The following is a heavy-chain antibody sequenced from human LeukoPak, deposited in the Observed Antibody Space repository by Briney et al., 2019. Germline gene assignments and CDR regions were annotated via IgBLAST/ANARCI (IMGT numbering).Heavy chain of an antibody. CDR2: IYYSGRT. CDR1: GGSISSGAYY. D-gene: IGHD6-19*01. J-gene: IGHJ4*02. CDR3: ARHVEQWLTPFDY. V-gene: IGHV4-30-4*08. Sequence: SQTLSLTCTVFGGSISSGAYYWSWIRQHPGKGLEWIGYIYYSGRTNYNPSLKSRVTISVDTSKNQFSLKLSSVTAADTAVYYCARHVEQWLTPFDYWGQGTLVTVSS.